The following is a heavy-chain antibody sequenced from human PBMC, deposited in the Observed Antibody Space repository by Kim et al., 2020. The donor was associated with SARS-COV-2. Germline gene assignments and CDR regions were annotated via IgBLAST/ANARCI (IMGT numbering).Heavy chain of an antibody. D-gene: IGHD3-22*01. J-gene: IGHJ4*02. CDR3: AREAGSSGSAGYFDY. Sequence: ADSGKGPFTISRDNSKNTRSLQMNSLRTEDTAVYYCAREAGSSGSAGYFDYWGQGSVVTVSS. V-gene: IGHV3-30*01.